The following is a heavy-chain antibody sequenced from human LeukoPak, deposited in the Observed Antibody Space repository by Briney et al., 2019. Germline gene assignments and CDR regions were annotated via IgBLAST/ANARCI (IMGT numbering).Heavy chain of an antibody. CDR3: ARTYGSGGYQRFDP. D-gene: IGHD3-10*01. CDR1: GGSISDYY. V-gene: IGHV4-59*01. J-gene: IGHJ5*02. Sequence: PSETLSLTCTVSGGSISDYYWSWIRQPPGKGLQWIGYIYYSGSTNYHPSLKSRVTMSVDTSKNQFSLRLSSVTAADTAVYYCARTYGSGGYQRFDPWGQGTLVTVSS. CDR2: IYYSGST.